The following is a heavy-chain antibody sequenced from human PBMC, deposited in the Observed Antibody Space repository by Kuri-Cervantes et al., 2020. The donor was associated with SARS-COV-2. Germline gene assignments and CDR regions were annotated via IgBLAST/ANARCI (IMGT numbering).Heavy chain of an antibody. CDR2: IHYSGST. D-gene: IGHD3-22*01. CDR3: ARLYDSSGYYYPAFDY. Sequence: SETLSLTCTVSGGSISGSSYYWGWIRQPPGKGLEWIVSIHYSGSTNYNPSLKTRVTISVDTSKNQFSLRLSSVTAADTAVYYCARLYDSSGYYYPAFDYWGQGTLVTVSS. CDR1: GGSISGSSYY. V-gene: IGHV4-39*01. J-gene: IGHJ4*02.